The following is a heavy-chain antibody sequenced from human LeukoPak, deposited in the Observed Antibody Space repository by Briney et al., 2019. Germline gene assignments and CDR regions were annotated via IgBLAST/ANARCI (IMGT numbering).Heavy chain of an antibody. CDR3: ARFYGDYESGY. D-gene: IGHD4-17*01. V-gene: IGHV3-21*01. CDR1: GFTSSSYS. J-gene: IGHJ4*02. CDR2: ISSSSSYI. Sequence: GGSLRLSCAASGFTSSSYSMNWVRQAPGKGLEWVSSISSSSSYIYYADSVKGRFTISRDNAKNSLYLQMNSLRAEDTAVYYCARFYGDYESGYWGQGTLVTVSS.